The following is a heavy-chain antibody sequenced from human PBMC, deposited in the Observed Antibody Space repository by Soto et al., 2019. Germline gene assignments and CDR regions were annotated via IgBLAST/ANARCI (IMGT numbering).Heavy chain of an antibody. V-gene: IGHV1-69*12. CDR2: IIPIFGTA. CDR1: GGTFSSYA. Sequence: QVQLVQSGAEVKKPGSSVKVSCKASGGTFSSYAISWVRQAPGQGLEWMGGIIPIFGTANYAQKFQGRVTIAADESTSTAYMELSSLRSEDTSVYYCARDPDVDTAMVSLIAAAGKPDYYYYYGMDVWGQGTTVTDSS. J-gene: IGHJ6*02. D-gene: IGHD5-18*01. CDR3: ARDPDVDTAMVSLIAAAGKPDYYYYYGMDV.